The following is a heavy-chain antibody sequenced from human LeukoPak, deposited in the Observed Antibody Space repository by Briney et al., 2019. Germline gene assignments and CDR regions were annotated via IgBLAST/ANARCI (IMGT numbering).Heavy chain of an antibody. CDR1: GDSVSSNSAA. J-gene: IGHJ5*02. CDR2: TYYRSKWYN. CDR3: ARGSPLGQNWFDP. Sequence: SQTLSLTCAISGDSVSSNSAAWNWIRQSPSRGLEWLGRTYYRSKWYNDYAVSVKSRITINPDTSKNQFSLKLSSVTAADTAVYYCARGSPLGQNWFDPWGQGTLVTVSS. V-gene: IGHV6-1*01.